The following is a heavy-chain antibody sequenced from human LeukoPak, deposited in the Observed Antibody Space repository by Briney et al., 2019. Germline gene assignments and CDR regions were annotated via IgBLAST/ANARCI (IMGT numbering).Heavy chain of an antibody. V-gene: IGHV3-23*01. Sequence: LSGGSLRLSCAASGFTFSSYAMSWVRQAPGKGLEWVSAISGSGGSTYYADSVKGRFTISRDNSKNTLYLQMNSLRAEDTAVYYCAKDFGPNVQQPYGYYFDYWGQGTLVTVSS. CDR1: GFTFSSYA. D-gene: IGHD6-13*01. CDR2: ISGSGGST. CDR3: AKDFGPNVQQPYGYYFDY. J-gene: IGHJ4*02.